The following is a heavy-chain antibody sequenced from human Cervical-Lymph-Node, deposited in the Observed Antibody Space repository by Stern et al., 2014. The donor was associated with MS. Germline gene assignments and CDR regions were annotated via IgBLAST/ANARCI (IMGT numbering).Heavy chain of an antibody. CDR3: ARGVVSNRAAATLHNLFDP. CDR2: IIPILGLA. Sequence: QDQLVESGAEVKKPGSSMNVSCKTSGGTFSSSYAITWMRQAPGQGLEWMGRIIPILGLANYAQKFQGRVTITADTSTSTTYMELSSLRSEGTAVYYCARGVVSNRAAATLHNLFDPWGQGTLVTVSS. V-gene: IGHV1-69*04. CDR1: GGTFSSSYA. D-gene: IGHD2-15*01. J-gene: IGHJ5*02.